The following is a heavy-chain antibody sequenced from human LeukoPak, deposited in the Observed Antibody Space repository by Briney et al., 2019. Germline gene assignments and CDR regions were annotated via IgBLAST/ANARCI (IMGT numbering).Heavy chain of an antibody. CDR3: ASEYFDWLSPTYY. V-gene: IGHV4-38-2*02. Sequence: SETLSLTCTVSGYSISSGYYWGWIRQPPGKGLEGIGRIYHSGSTYYNPSLKSRVTISVDTSKNQFSLKLSSVTAADTAVYYCASEYFDWLSPTYYWGQGTLVTVSS. D-gene: IGHD3-9*01. CDR2: IYHSGST. J-gene: IGHJ4*02. CDR1: GYSISSGYY.